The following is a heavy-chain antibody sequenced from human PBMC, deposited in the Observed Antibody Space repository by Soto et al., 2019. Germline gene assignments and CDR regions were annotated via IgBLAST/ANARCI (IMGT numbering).Heavy chain of an antibody. Sequence: ASVKVSCKASGYTFTSYAMHWVRQAPGQRLEWMGWINAGNGNTKYSQKFQGRVTITRDTSASTAYMELSSLRSEDTAVYYCARALDDYVWGSYVPAYFDYWGQGTLVTVSS. V-gene: IGHV1-3*01. J-gene: IGHJ4*02. CDR1: GYTFTSYA. D-gene: IGHD3-16*01. CDR3: ARALDDYVWGSYVPAYFDY. CDR2: INAGNGNT.